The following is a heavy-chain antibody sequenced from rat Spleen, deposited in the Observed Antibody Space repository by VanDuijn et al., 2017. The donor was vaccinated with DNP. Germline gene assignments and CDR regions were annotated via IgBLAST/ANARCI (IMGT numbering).Heavy chain of an antibody. CDR2: VSYDGSST. V-gene: IGHV5-7*01. CDR3: ASHNSGYFDY. CDR1: GFTFSDYY. Sequence: EVHLVESGGGLVQPGRSMKLSCAASGFTFSDYYMAWVRQAPTKGLEWVATVSYDGSSTYYRDSVKGRFTISRDNAKSTLYLQMDSLRSEDTATYYCASHNSGYFDYWGQGVMVTVSS. J-gene: IGHJ2*01. D-gene: IGHD4-3*01.